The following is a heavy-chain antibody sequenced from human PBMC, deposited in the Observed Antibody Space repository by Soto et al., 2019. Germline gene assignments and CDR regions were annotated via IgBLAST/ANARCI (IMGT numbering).Heavy chain of an antibody. CDR2: IYYSGST. Sequence: PSLTCTVSGGSISSGGYYWSWISQHPGKGLEWIGYIYYSGSTYYNPSLKSRVTISVDTSKNQFSLKLSSVTAADTAVYYCARELKKPDWFYNWFDPWGQGTLVTVSS. D-gene: IGHD3-9*01. J-gene: IGHJ5*02. V-gene: IGHV4-31*03. CDR1: GGSISSGGYY. CDR3: ARELKKPDWFYNWFDP.